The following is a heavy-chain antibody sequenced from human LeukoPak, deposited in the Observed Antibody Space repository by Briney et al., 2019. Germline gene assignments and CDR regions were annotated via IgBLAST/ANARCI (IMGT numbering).Heavy chain of an antibody. CDR2: ISWNSGSI. J-gene: IGHJ6*03. CDR3: AREFYYYYYMDV. V-gene: IGHV3-9*01. CDR1: GFTFDDYA. Sequence: GGSLRLSCAASGFTFDDYAMHWVRQAPGKGLEWVSGISWNSGSIGYADSVKGRFTISRDNAKNSLYLQMNSLRAEDTALYYCAREFYYYYYMDVWGKGTTVTVSS.